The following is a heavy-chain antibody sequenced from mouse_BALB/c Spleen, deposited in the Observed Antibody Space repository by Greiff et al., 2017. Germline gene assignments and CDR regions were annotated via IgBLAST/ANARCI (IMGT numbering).Heavy chain of an antibody. Sequence: EVKLQESGPGLVKPSQSLSLTCSVTGYSITSGYYWNWIRQFPGNKLEWMGYISYDGSNNYNPSLKNRISITRDTSKNQFFLKLNSVTTEDTATYYCATHYGSSPSFAYWGQGTLVTVSA. D-gene: IGHD1-1*01. CDR1: GYSITSGYY. J-gene: IGHJ3*01. V-gene: IGHV3-6*02. CDR2: ISYDGSN. CDR3: ATHYGSSPSFAY.